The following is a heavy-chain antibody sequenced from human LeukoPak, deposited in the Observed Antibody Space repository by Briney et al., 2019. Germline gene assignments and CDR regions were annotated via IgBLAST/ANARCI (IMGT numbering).Heavy chain of an antibody. CDR3: ARVGDPMIGKDARIDI. V-gene: IGHV1-8*01. Sequence: ASVKVSCKASGYTFTSYDINWVRQATGQGLEWMGWMNPNSGNTGYAQKFQGRVTITADKSTSTAYMELSSLRSEDTAVYYCARVGDPMIGKDARIDIWGQGTMVTVSS. D-gene: IGHD3-22*01. CDR1: GYTFTSYD. CDR2: MNPNSGNT. J-gene: IGHJ3*02.